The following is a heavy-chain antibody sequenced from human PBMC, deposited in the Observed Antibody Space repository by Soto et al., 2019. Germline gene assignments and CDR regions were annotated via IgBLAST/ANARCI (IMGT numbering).Heavy chain of an antibody. D-gene: IGHD5-18*01. CDR2: VSAYNGNT. Sequence: ASVKVSCKASGYTFTSYGISWVRQAPGQGLEWMGWVSAYNGNTNYAQKLQGRVTMTTDTSTSTAYMELRSLRSDDTAVYYCARSEVDSGQLWLNLFDYWGQGTLVTVSS. CDR1: GYTFTSYG. CDR3: ARSEVDSGQLWLNLFDY. J-gene: IGHJ4*02. V-gene: IGHV1-18*04.